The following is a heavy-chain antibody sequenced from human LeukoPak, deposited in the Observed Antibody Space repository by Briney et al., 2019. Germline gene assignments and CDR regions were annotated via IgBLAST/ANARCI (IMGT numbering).Heavy chain of an antibody. V-gene: IGHV3-21*04. CDR1: GFPFSRYS. Sequence: GGSLRLSCAASGFPFSRYSMNWVRQAPGKGLVWGISISSSSSYIYYADSVKGRFTISIDNSKNTLYLQMNSLRAEDTAIYYCAKGPRALEHYTHLFDYWGQGTLVTVSS. CDR3: AKGPRALEHYTHLFDY. CDR2: ISSSSSYI. D-gene: IGHD1/OR15-1a*01. J-gene: IGHJ4*02.